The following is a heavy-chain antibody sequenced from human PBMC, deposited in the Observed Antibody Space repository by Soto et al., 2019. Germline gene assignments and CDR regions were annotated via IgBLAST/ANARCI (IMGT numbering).Heavy chain of an antibody. CDR2: IYYSGST. Sequence: SETLSLTCTVSCGSISSYYWSWIRQPPGKGLEWIGYIYYSGSTNYNPSLKSRVTISVDTSKNQFSLMLSSVTAADTAVYYCARALILTGYYIHDAFDIWGQGTMVT. CDR1: CGSISSYY. V-gene: IGHV4-59*01. J-gene: IGHJ3*02. CDR3: ARALILTGYYIHDAFDI. D-gene: IGHD3-9*01.